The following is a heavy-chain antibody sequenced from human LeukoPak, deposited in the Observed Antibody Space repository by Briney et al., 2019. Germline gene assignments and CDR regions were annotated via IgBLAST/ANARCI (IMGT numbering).Heavy chain of an antibody. V-gene: IGHV3-23*01. D-gene: IGHD3-10*01. J-gene: IGHJ4*02. CDR3: ARDYYGSGTGDY. CDR2: MSGGGGST. CDR1: GLTFSNYG. Sequence: GGSLRLSCAASGLTFSNYGMSWVRQAPGKGLEWVSVMSGGGGSTYYADSVKGRFSISRDNSKNTLFLQMNSLRAEDTAVYYCARDYYGSGTGDYWGQGTLVTVSS.